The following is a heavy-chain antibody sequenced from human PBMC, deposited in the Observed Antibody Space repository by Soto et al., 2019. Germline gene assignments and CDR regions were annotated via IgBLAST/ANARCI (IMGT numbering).Heavy chain of an antibody. V-gene: IGHV1-8*01. Sequence: QVQLVQSGAEVKKPGASVKVSCKATGYTFTTYDINWVRQATGQGLEWMGWMNPNSGDTGYAQKFQGRATMTRDTSISTAYLELRTLTSEDTAVYYCVGGLVWPGTYWCQGTGLSVSS. D-gene: IGHD2-21*01. CDR3: VGGLVWPGTY. CDR1: GYTFTTYD. J-gene: IGHJ4*02. CDR2: MNPNSGDT.